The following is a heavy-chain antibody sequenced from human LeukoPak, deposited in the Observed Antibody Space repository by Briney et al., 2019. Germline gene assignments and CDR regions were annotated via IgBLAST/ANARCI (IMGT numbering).Heavy chain of an antibody. Sequence: GGSLRLSCAASGFPFSTFWMHWVRQAPGKGLVWVSRINSVGSSTTYADSVKGRFTISRDNAKNTMYLQMNSLEAEDTAVYYCARERTSGWDAFDLWGQGTLVTVSS. J-gene: IGHJ5*02. CDR3: ARERTSGWDAFDL. CDR2: INSVGSST. V-gene: IGHV3-74*03. CDR1: GFPFSTFW. D-gene: IGHD6-19*01.